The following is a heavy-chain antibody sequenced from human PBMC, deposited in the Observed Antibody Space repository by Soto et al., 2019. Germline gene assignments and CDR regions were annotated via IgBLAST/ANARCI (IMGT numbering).Heavy chain of an antibody. CDR3: ARHGIAAAGEEEYYYYYYMDV. D-gene: IGHD6-13*01. CDR1: GCSFTSYW. CDR2: IYPGDSDT. Sequence: GESLKISCKGSGCSFTSYWIGWVRQMPGKGLEWMGIIYPGDSDTRYSPSFQGQVTISADKSISTAYLQWSSLKASDTAMYYCARHGIAAAGEEEYYYYYYMDVWGKGTTVTVSS. J-gene: IGHJ6*03. V-gene: IGHV5-51*01.